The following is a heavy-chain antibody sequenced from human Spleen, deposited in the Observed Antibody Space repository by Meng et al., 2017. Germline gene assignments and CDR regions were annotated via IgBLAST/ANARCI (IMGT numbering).Heavy chain of an antibody. D-gene: IGHD3-3*01. CDR3: ARSPLITIFGVVIIQDSWFDP. CDR2: ISAYNGNT. CDR1: GYTFTSYG. V-gene: IGHV1-18*01. Sequence: ASVKVSCKASGYTFTSYGISWVRQAPGQGLEWMGWISAYNGNTNYAQKLQGRVTMTTDTSTSTAYMELRSLRSDDTAVYYCARSPLITIFGVVIIQDSWFDPWGQGTLVTVSS. J-gene: IGHJ5*02.